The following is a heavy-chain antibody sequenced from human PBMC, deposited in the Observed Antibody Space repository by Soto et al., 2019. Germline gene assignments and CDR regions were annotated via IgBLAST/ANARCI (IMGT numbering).Heavy chain of an antibody. V-gene: IGHV1-69*01. J-gene: IGHJ6*02. D-gene: IGHD6-6*01. CDR2: IIPIFGTA. CDR3: ARGYSSSSGGDPYYYYGMDV. Sequence: QVQLVQSGAEVKKPGSSVKVSCKASGVTFSSYSISWVRQAPGQGLEWMGGIIPIFGTANYAQKFQGRVTITADESTSTVYMELSSLRSEDTAVYYCARGYSSSSGGDPYYYYGMDVWGQGTTVTVSS. CDR1: GVTFSSYS.